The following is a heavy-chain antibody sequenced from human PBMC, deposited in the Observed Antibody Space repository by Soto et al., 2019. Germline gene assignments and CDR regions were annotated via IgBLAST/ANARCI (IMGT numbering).Heavy chain of an antibody. CDR3: ATYHSDSRSPFDR. CDR2: IDPSDSFT. CDR1: GYSFTSYW. J-gene: IGHJ4*02. Sequence: GYSFTSYWIGWVRQTPGEGLEWMGRIDPSDSFTLYSPSFEGRVSLSADTSSNTASLQWSSLEASDTATYYCATYHSDSRSPFDRWGQGTLVTVSS. D-gene: IGHD3-22*01. V-gene: IGHV5-10-1*01.